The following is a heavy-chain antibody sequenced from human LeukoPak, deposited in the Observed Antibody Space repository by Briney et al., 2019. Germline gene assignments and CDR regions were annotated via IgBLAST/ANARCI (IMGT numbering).Heavy chain of an antibody. J-gene: IGHJ6*02. CDR3: AKDWQLVLGYYYGTDV. D-gene: IGHD6-6*01. V-gene: IGHV3-23*01. CDR1: GFTFSSYA. Sequence: GGSLRLYCAASGFTFSSYAMSWVRQAPGKGLEWVSAISGSGGSTYYADSVKGRFTISRDNSKNTLYLQMNSLRAEDTAVYYCAKDWQLVLGYYYGTDVWGQGTTVTVSS. CDR2: ISGSGGST.